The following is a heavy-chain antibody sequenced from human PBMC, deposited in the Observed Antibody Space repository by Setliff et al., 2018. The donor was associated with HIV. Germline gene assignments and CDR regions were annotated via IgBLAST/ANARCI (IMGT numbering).Heavy chain of an antibody. CDR2: IYTSGST. J-gene: IGHJ3*02. CDR1: GGSISSGSYY. Sequence: SETLSLTCTVSGGSISSGSYYWSWIRQPAGKGLEWIGRIYTSGSTNYNPSLKSRVTISIDTSKKQVSLKLSSVTAADSAVYYCARESSRVPWSPDAFDIWGQGTMVTVSS. D-gene: IGHD2-15*01. CDR3: ARESSRVPWSPDAFDI. V-gene: IGHV4-61*02.